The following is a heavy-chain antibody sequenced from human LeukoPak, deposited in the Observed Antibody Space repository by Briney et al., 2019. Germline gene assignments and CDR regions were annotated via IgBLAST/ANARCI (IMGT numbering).Heavy chain of an antibody. V-gene: IGHV4-34*01. CDR2: INHSGST. J-gene: IGHJ6*03. D-gene: IGHD3-3*01. CDR1: GGSFSGYY. Sequence: SETLSLTCTVSGGSFSGYYWSWIRQPPGKGLEWIGEINHSGSTNYNPSLKSRVTISVDTSKNQFSLKLSSVTAADTAVYYCARGNNYDFWSGPYYMDVWGKGTTVTVSS. CDR3: ARGNNYDFWSGPYYMDV.